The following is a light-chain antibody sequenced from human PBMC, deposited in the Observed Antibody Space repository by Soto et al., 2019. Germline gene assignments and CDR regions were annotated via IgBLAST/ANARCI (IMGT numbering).Light chain of an antibody. J-gene: IGKJ5*01. CDR3: QQYNSYLIT. Sequence: DIQMTQSPSTLSASVGDRVTITCRASQSISSWLAWYQQKPGKAPKLLIYDASSLESGVPSRFSGSGSGTEFILNITSLQPDDFATYYCQQYNSYLITFGQGTRLEIK. CDR2: DAS. CDR1: QSISSW. V-gene: IGKV1-5*01.